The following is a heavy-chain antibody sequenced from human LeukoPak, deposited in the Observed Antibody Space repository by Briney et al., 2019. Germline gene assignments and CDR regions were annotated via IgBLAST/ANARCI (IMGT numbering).Heavy chain of an antibody. CDR2: IKQGGGEK. V-gene: IGHV3-7*01. D-gene: IGHD4-17*01. J-gene: IGHJ4*02. CDR3: ARGPSYGDRVDYIDY. CDR1: GFIFRNHW. Sequence: PGGSLRLSCAASGFIFRNHWMSWVRQAPGRGLEWVAHIKQGGGEKHYVDSLEGRFTLSRDDAKNSLYLQMNRLRVDDSAVYYCARGPSYGDRVDYIDYWGQGTLVTVSS.